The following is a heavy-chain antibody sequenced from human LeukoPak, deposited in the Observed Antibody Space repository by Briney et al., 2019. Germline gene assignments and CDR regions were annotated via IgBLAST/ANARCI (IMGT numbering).Heavy chain of an antibody. Sequence: NASETLSLTCAVYGGSFSGYYWSWIRQPPGKGLEWIGEINHSGSTNYNPSLKSRVTISVDTSKNQFSLKLSSVTAADTAVYYCARDDSSGYYLDYWGQGTLVTVSS. D-gene: IGHD3-22*01. V-gene: IGHV4-34*01. J-gene: IGHJ4*02. CDR3: ARDDSSGYYLDY. CDR2: INHSGST. CDR1: GGSFSGYY.